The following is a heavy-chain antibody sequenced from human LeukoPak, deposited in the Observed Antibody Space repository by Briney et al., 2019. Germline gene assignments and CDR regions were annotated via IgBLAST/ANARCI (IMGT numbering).Heavy chain of an antibody. CDR1: GGSISSYY. J-gene: IGHJ4*02. D-gene: IGHD3-10*01. V-gene: IGHV4-59*01. CDR3: ASYSMVRGVTI. Sequence: SETLSLTCTVSGGSISSYYWSWIRQPPGKGLEWIGYIYYRGSTNYNPSLKSRVTISVDTSKNQFSLKLSSVTAADTAVYYCASYSMVRGVTIWGQGTLVTVSS. CDR2: IYYRGST.